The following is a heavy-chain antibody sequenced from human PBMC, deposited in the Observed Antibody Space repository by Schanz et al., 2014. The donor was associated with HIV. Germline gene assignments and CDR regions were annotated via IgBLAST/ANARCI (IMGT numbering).Heavy chain of an antibody. CDR3: ARGDFGGNSVDY. CDR1: GGSFRGYY. J-gene: IGHJ4*01. Sequence: QVQLQQWGAGLLKPSETLSLTCAVYGGSFRGYYWTWIRQFPGLGLEWIGGVRHIGGTNYNPSLKGGVTMSRDRSKTQFPLTLTFVTAADTAVYFCARGDFGGNSVDYWGHGNMVTVSS. CDR2: VRHIGGT. D-gene: IGHD4-17*01. V-gene: IGHV4-34*02.